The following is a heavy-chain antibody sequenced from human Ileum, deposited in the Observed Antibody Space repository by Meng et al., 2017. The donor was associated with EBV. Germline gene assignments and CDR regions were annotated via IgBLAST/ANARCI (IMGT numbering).Heavy chain of an antibody. CDR2: ININTGNP. D-gene: IGHD6-19*01. V-gene: IGHV7-4-1*01. CDR3: ARGNGWRFDY. J-gene: IGHJ4*02. Sequence: VQLVQSGSELKKPGDSLKVSCQAAGYTFTSSSMNWVRHAPGQGLEWMGWININTGNPTYAQGFTGRFVFSLDTSVSTAYLQIDSLKADDTAVYYCARGNGWRFDYWGQGTLVTVSS. CDR1: GYTFTSSS.